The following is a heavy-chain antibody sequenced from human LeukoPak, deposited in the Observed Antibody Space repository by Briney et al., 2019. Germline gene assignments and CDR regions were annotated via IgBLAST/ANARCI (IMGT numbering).Heavy chain of an antibody. J-gene: IGHJ3*02. D-gene: IGHD3-9*01. V-gene: IGHV3-73*01. CDR2: IRSKANSYAT. Sequence: PGGSLRLSCAASGFTFSGSSMHWVRQASGKGLEWIGRIRSKANSYATAYAASVKGRFTISRDDSKNTAYLQMNSLKTEDTAVYYCTRLYSRTTSLGYFDWVSPDAFDIWGQGTKVTVS. CDR1: GFTFSGSS. CDR3: TRLYSRTTSLGYFDWVSPDAFDI.